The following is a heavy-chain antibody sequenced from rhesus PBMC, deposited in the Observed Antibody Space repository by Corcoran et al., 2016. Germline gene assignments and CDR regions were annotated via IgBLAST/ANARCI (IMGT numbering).Heavy chain of an antibody. V-gene: IGHV4-127*01. CDR1: GYSISSGYC. Sequence: QVQLQASGPGLVKPSETLSLTCAVSGYSISSGYCWSWIRQPPGKGLEWIGYTGVSSGSTNYNPSLRSRVTISKDTSKNQFSLKLSAVTAADTAVYYCARDTVAIDFDYWGQGVLVTVSS. J-gene: IGHJ4*01. CDR2: TGVSSGST. D-gene: IGHD4-29*01. CDR3: ARDTVAIDFDY.